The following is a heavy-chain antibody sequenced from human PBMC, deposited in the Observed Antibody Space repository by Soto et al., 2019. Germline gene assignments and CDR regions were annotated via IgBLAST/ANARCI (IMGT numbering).Heavy chain of an antibody. D-gene: IGHD3-10*01. CDR1: GYSFTSYW. CDR3: TTDPWGKLNLYGSGTSLNYPMDV. CDR2: IQPGDSDT. J-gene: IGHJ6*02. Sequence: PGESLKISCKGSGYSFTSYWIAWVRQMPGKGLEWMGIIQPGDSDTRYSPSFQGQVTISADKSISTAYMQMNSLKTEDTGVYHCTTDPWGKLNLYGSGTSLNYPMDVWGQGTTVTVSS. V-gene: IGHV5-51*01.